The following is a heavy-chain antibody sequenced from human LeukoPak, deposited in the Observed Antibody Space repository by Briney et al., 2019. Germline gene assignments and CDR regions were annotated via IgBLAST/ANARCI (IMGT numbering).Heavy chain of an antibody. CDR2: INAGNGNT. D-gene: IGHD3-10*01. V-gene: IGHV1-3*03. J-gene: IGHJ4*02. CDR1: GYTFTSYA. CDR3: ARSPYQYYGPRSLDY. Sequence: ASVKVSCKASGYTFTSYAIHWVRQAPGQRLEWMGWINAGNGNTKYSQEFQGRVTITRDTSASTAYMELSSLKSEDMAVYYCARSPYQYYGPRSLDYWGQGTLVTVSS.